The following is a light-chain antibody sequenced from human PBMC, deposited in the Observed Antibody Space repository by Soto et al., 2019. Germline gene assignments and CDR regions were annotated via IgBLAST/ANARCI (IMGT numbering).Light chain of an antibody. CDR1: NIGSKS. J-gene: IGLJ1*01. CDR3: QVWDSSSDHHYV. V-gene: IGLV3-21*04. CDR2: YDS. Sequence: SYELTQPPSVSVAPGKTARITCGGNNIGSKSVHWYQQKPGQAPVLVIYYDSDRPSGIPERFSGSNSGNKATLTISRVEAGDEADYYCQVWDSSSDHHYVFGTGTKLTVL.